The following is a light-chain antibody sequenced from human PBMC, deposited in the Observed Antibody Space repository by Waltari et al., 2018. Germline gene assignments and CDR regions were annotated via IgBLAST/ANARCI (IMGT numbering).Light chain of an antibody. Sequence: DIQMTQSPSTRSASVGDRVTITCRATQSVTRWLAWYQLKPGEAPQVLIHEASTLIDGVPSRFSGSGSVTQFTLTISSLQPDDFATYYCQQYSSFFPAFGQGT. CDR1: QSVTRW. CDR3: QQYSSFFPA. V-gene: IGKV1-5*03. J-gene: IGKJ1*01. CDR2: EAS.